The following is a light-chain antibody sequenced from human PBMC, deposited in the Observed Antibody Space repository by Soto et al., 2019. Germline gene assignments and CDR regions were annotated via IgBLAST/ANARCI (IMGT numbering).Light chain of an antibody. CDR3: AAWDDSLNDVV. V-gene: IGLV1-44*01. Sequence: QSVLTQAPSASGTPGQRVTIFCSGSSSNTGSSSVTWYQQLPGTAPRLLIYNNDQRPSGVPDRFSGSKSVTSASLAISGLQSEDEADYYCAAWDDSLNDVVFGGGTKLIVL. CDR2: NND. CDR1: SSNTGSSS. J-gene: IGLJ2*01.